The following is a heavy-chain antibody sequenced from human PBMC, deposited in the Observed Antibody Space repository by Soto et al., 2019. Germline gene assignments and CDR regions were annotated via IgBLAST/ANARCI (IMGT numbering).Heavy chain of an antibody. CDR2: ISTSSTYI. CDR1: GFTFSSYS. J-gene: IGHJ2*01. D-gene: IGHD3-3*01. CDR3: ARVSTIVGVETWYFDL. Sequence: EVQLVESGGGLVKPGGSLRLSCAASGFTFSSYSMNWVRQAPGKGLEWVSSISTSSTYIYYADSVKGRFTISRDSAKNSLFLQMNSLSAESTAVYYCARVSTIVGVETWYFDLLGRGTLVTGSS. V-gene: IGHV3-21*01.